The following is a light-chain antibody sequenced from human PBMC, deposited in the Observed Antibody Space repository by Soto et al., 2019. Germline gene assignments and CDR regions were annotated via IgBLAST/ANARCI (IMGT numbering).Light chain of an antibody. CDR2: DVS. CDR1: SSDIGGYNY. V-gene: IGLV2-14*01. CDR3: DSYTRTSILRV. J-gene: IGLJ2*01. Sequence: QSVLTQPASVSGSPGQSITISCTGTSSDIGGYNYVSWYQQHPGKAPKLMIYDVSNRPSGVSNRFSGSKSGNTASLTISGLQAEDEADYYCDSYTRTSILRVFGGGTKLTVL.